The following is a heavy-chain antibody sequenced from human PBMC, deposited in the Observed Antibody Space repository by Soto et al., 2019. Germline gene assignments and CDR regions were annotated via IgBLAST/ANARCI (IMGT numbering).Heavy chain of an antibody. Sequence: GGSLRLSCAASGFTFSSYGMHWVRQAPGKGLEWVAVISYDGSNKYYADSVKGRFTISRDNSKNTLYLQMNSLRAEDTAVYYCAKDIRTYDFWSGYSSDYWGQGTLVTVSS. J-gene: IGHJ4*02. D-gene: IGHD3-3*01. CDR3: AKDIRTYDFWSGYSSDY. CDR1: GFTFSSYG. CDR2: ISYDGSNK. V-gene: IGHV3-30*18.